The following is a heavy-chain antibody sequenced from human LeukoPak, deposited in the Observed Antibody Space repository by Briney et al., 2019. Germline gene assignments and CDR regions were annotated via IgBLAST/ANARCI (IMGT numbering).Heavy chain of an antibody. J-gene: IGHJ4*02. Sequence: GESLKISCKGSGYSFTSYWISWVRQMPGKGLEWMGRIDPSDSYTNYSPSFQGHVTISADKSISTAYLQWSSLKASDTAMYYCARQLPGRFLEWLLYWGQGTLVTVTS. CDR1: GYSFTSYW. V-gene: IGHV5-10-1*01. CDR3: ARQLPGRFLEWLLY. D-gene: IGHD3-3*01. CDR2: IDPSDSYT.